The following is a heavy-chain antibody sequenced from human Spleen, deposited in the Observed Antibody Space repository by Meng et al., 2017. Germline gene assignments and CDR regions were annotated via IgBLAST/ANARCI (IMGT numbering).Heavy chain of an antibody. D-gene: IGHD6-13*01. V-gene: IGHV4-34*01. CDR3: ARRRAAAGMGY. CDR2: INDSGST. Sequence: QVQLQQWGAGLLKPSETLSLTCVVSGGSFSDYYWSWIRQPPGKGLEWIGEINDSGSTNYNPSLKSRVTISVDKSKNQFSLKLSSVTAADTAVYYCARRRAAAGMGYWGQGTLVTVSS. CDR1: GGSFSDYY. J-gene: IGHJ4*02.